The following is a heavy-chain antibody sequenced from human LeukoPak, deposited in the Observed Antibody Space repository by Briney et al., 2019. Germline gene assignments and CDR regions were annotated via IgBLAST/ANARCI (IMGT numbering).Heavy chain of an antibody. V-gene: IGHV3-48*02. Sequence: PGGSPRLSCAASGFTFSTYGMNWVRQAPGKGLEWVSYISSSSSTIYYADSVKGRFTISRDNAKNSLYLQMNRLRDEDTAVYSCAREARENYYYGVDVWGQGTTVTVSS. CDR3: AREARENYYYGVDV. CDR2: ISSSSSTI. J-gene: IGHJ6*02. CDR1: GFTFSTYG.